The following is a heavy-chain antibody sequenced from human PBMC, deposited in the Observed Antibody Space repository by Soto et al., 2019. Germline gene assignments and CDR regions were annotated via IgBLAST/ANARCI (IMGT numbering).Heavy chain of an antibody. D-gene: IGHD5-12*01. J-gene: IGHJ4*02. CDR1: GFTFDDYA. CDR2: ISWNSGSI. V-gene: IGHV3-9*01. CDR3: AKDMGYDLSPLGYFDY. Sequence: HPGGSLRLSCADSGFTFDDYAMHWVRQAPGKGLEWVSGISWNSGSIGYADSVKGRFTISRDNAKNSLYLQMNSLRSEDTALYYCAKDMGYDLSPLGYFDYWGQGTLVAVSS.